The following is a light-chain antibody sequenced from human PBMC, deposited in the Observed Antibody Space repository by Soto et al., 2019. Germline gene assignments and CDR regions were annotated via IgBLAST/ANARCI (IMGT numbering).Light chain of an antibody. CDR3: SSYTSSSTRV. CDR2: DIR. CDR1: SSDVGGYKY. Sequence: QSALTQPASVSGSPGQSISISSTGTSSDVGGYKYVSWYQQHPGKAPKLRIYDIRNRPSGVSNRFSGSKSGNTASLTISGLQAEDEADYYCSSYTSSSTRVFGTGTKLTVL. V-gene: IGLV2-14*03. J-gene: IGLJ1*01.